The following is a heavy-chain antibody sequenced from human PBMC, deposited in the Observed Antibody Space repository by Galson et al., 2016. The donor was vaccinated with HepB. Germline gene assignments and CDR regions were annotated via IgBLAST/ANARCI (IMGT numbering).Heavy chain of an antibody. D-gene: IGHD2/OR15-2a*01. J-gene: IGHJ4*02. CDR2: ISAYSGNT. CDR1: GYTFTING. Sequence: SVKVSCKASGYTFTINGISWVRQAPGEGLEWMGWISAYSGNTIYAQQFQGRVTMTKDTSTSTAYTELRSLRSDDTAVYYCARDREYTFDNWGQGTLVTVSS. CDR3: ARDREYTFDN. V-gene: IGHV1-18*04.